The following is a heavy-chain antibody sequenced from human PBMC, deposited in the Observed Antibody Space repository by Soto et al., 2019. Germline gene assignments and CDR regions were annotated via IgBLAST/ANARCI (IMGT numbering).Heavy chain of an antibody. D-gene: IGHD3-16*01. CDR1: GFTFSSYG. CDR2: ISHDGSDK. V-gene: IGHV3-30*18. J-gene: IGHJ4*02. CDR3: AKARGSFGTYLGEDY. Sequence: QVQLVESGGGVVQPGRSLRLSCAASGFTFSSYGIHWVRQAPGKGLEGVAVISHDGSDKFYGVSVKGRLTISRDNSKNTVYLQMNSLRPEDTALYSCAKARGSFGTYLGEDYWGQGTLVTVSS.